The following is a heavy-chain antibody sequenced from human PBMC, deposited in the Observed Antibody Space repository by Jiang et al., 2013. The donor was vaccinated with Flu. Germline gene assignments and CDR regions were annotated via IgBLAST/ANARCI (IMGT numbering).Heavy chain of an antibody. J-gene: IGHJ4*01. CDR2: SITLRAP. CDR1: GGSISRGDYY. Sequence: GSGLVKPSQTLSLTCNVSGGSISRGDYYWTWIRQPPGRAWSGLGTSITLRAPTTTRPSGVELPYQKTRPKNQFSLKLSSVTAADTAVYYCVRISINMIVDNDYWG. D-gene: IGHD3-22*01. CDR3: VRISINMIVDNDY. V-gene: IGHV4-30-4*01.